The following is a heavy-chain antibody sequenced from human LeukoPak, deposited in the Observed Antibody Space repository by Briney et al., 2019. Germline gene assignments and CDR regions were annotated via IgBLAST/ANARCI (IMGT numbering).Heavy chain of an antibody. J-gene: IGHJ6*02. CDR3: ARVRLELRRKISNYGMDV. CDR2: INPSGGST. Sequence: ASVKVSCKASGYTFTSYYMHWVRQAPGQGLEWMGIINPSGGSTSYAQKFQGRVTMTRDTSTSTVYMVLSSLRSEDTAVYYCARVRLELRRKISNYGMDVWGQGTTVTVSS. V-gene: IGHV1-46*01. CDR1: GYTFTSYY. D-gene: IGHD1-7*01.